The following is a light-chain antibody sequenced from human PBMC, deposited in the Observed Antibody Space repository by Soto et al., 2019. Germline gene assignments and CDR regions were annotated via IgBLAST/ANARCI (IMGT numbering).Light chain of an antibody. CDR2: GAS. J-gene: IGKJ1*01. V-gene: IGKV3-20*01. CDR3: QQYGRSWWT. Sequence: EIVLTQSPGTLSLSPGERATLSCRTSQSVSSSYLAWYQQKPGQAPRLLIYGASSRATGIPDRFSGSGAGTDFTLTISRLEHEDFAEYYCQQYGRSWWTFGQGTKVAIK. CDR1: QSVSSSY.